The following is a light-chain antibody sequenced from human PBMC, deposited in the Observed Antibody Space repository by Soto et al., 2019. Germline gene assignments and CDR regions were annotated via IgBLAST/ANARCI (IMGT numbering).Light chain of an antibody. CDR1: SSDVGTYNY. J-gene: IGLJ1*01. CDR3: TSYTSGSTPYV. Sequence: QSVLTQPASVSGSPGQSITISCTGTSSDVGTYNYVSWYQQHPGKAPKLIIYDVSTRPSGVSNRFSGSKSVNTASLTISGLQAEDEADYYCTSYTSGSTPYVFGTGTQLTVL. V-gene: IGLV2-14*01. CDR2: DVS.